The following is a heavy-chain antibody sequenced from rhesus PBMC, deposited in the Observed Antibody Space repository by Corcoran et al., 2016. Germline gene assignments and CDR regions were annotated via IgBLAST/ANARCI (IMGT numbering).Heavy chain of an antibody. CDR1: GYSISSGYG. CDR2: ITYSGST. J-gene: IGHJ2*01. V-gene: IGHV4-122*02. D-gene: IGHD3-3*01. Sequence: QLQLQESGPGLVKPSETLSLTCAVSGYSISSGYGWSWIRQPPGKGLEWIGYITYSGSTSYNPSLKSRVTISIDTSTNQFSLKLSSVTAADTAVYYCARDAGRGGLFGLPAWYFDLWGPGTPITFSS. CDR3: ARDAGRGGLFGLPAWYFDL.